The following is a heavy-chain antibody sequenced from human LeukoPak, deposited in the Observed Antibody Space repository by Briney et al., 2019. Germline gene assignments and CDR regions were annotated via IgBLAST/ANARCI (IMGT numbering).Heavy chain of an antibody. J-gene: IGHJ4*02. V-gene: IGHV3-30-3*01. CDR3: ARDLPTVYDSSGFDY. CDR2: ISYDGSNK. D-gene: IGHD3-22*01. Sequence: PGRSLRLPCAASGFTFSSCAMHWVRQAPGKGLEWVAVISYDGSNKYYADSVKGRFTISRDNSKNTLYLHMNSLRAEDTAVYYCARDLPTVYDSSGFDYWGQGTLVTVSS. CDR1: GFTFSSCA.